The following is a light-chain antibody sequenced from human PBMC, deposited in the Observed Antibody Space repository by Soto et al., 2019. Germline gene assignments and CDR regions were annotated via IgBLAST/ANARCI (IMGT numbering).Light chain of an antibody. Sequence: QSVLTQPASVSGSPGQSITISCTGTSSDVGGYNYVSWYQQHPGKAPKLMISDVSNWPSGVSNRFSGSKSGNTASLTISGLQAEDEADYYCSAFTGSSTRVVFGGGTKLTVL. CDR2: DVS. V-gene: IGLV2-14*01. CDR3: SAFTGSSTRVV. J-gene: IGLJ2*01. CDR1: SSDVGGYNY.